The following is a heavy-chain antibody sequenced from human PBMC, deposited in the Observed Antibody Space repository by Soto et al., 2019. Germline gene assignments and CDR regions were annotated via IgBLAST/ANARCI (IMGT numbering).Heavy chain of an antibody. Sequence: EVPLVESGGGLIQPGGSLRLSCAASGFTVSSNYMSWVRQAPGKGLEWVSIIYSDGFTYYADSVKGRFTIARDISKNTVYLQMNSLRAEDTAVYYCVRELGSLIDYWGQGTLVTVSS. CDR2: IYSDGFT. CDR3: VRELGSLIDY. V-gene: IGHV3-53*01. CDR1: GFTVSSNY. J-gene: IGHJ4*02. D-gene: IGHD7-27*01.